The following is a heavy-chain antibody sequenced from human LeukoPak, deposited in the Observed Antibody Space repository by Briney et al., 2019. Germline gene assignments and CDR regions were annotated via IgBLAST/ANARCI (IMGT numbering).Heavy chain of an antibody. D-gene: IGHD2-2*01. J-gene: IGHJ6*02. CDR3: ASPFGVAPAAFYYYYGMDV. Sequence: SVKVSCKASGGTFSSYAISWVRQAPGQGLEWMGGIIPIFGTANYAQKFQGRVTITADESTSTAYMELSSLRSEDTAVYYCASPFGVAPAAFYYYYGMDVWGQGTTVTVSS. CDR2: IIPIFGTA. V-gene: IGHV1-69*13. CDR1: GGTFSSYA.